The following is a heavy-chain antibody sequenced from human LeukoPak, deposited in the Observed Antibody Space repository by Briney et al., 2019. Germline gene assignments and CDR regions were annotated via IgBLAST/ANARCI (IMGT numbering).Heavy chain of an antibody. CDR2: MNPNSGNT. CDR3: ARTPAVAGTGGFDY. CDR1: GYTFTSYD. V-gene: IGHV1-8*01. Sequence: ASVKVSCKASGYTFTSYDINWVRQATGQGLEWMGWMNPNSGNTGYAQKFQGRVTMTRNTSISTAYMELSSLRSEDTAVYYCARTPAVAGTGGFDYWGQGTLVTVSS. D-gene: IGHD6-19*01. J-gene: IGHJ4*02.